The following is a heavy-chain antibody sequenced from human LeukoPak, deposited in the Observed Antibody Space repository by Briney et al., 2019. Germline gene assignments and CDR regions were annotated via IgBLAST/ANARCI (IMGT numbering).Heavy chain of an antibody. CDR2: ISSSGSTI. Sequence: PGGSLRLSCTASGFKFGDYVVSWVRQAPGKGLEWVSYISSSGSTIYYADSVKGRFTISRDNAKNSLYLQMNSLRAEDTAVYYCAELGITMIGGVWGKGTTVTISS. V-gene: IGHV3-48*03. D-gene: IGHD3-10*02. CDR1: GFKFGDYV. J-gene: IGHJ6*04. CDR3: AELGITMIGGV.